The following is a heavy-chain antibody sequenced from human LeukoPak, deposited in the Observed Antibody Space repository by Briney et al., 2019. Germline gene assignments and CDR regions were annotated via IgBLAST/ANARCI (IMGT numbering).Heavy chain of an antibody. J-gene: IGHJ4*02. CDR3: ARDRIVGATYFDY. D-gene: IGHD1-26*01. Sequence: PGGSLRLSCAASGFTFSSYSMNWVRQAPGKGLEWVSSISSSSSYIYYADSVKGRFTISRDNAKNSLYLQMNSLRAEDTAVYYCARDRIVGATYFDYWGQGTLVTVSS. CDR2: ISSSSSYI. CDR1: GFTFSSYS. V-gene: IGHV3-21*01.